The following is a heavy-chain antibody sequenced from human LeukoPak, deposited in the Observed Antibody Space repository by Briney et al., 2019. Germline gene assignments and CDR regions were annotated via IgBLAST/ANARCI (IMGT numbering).Heavy chain of an antibody. J-gene: IGHJ4*02. Sequence: GGSLRLSCAASGFTFSSYAMHWVRQAPGKGLEYVSAISSNGGSTYYANSVKGRFTISRDNSKNTLYLQMGSLRAEDMAVYYCARGSKGMIMDFDYWGQGTLVTVSS. CDR2: ISSNGGST. V-gene: IGHV3-64*01. CDR3: ARGSKGMIMDFDY. CDR1: GFTFSSYA. D-gene: IGHD2-8*01.